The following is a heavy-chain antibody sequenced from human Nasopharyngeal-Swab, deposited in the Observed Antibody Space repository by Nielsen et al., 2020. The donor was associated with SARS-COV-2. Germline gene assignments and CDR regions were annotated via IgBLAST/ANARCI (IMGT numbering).Heavy chain of an antibody. CDR1: GDSITNYY. D-gene: IGHD1-26*01. CDR3: ARWSTISRFFDF. CDR2: FYYSGST. J-gene: IGHJ4*02. Sequence: SETLSLTCTVSGDSITNYYWSWIRQPPGKELEWIENFYYSGSTNYSPSLKSRVTISADTSKNQFSLKLTTVTAADTAVYYCARWSTISRFFDFWGQGTQVTVSS. V-gene: IGHV4-59*01.